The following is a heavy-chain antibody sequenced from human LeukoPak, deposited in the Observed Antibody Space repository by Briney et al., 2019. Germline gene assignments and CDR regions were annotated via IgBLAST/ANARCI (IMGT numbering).Heavy chain of an antibody. CDR3: ARGGRYSGYLSQFDY. J-gene: IGHJ4*02. CDR1: GGTFSSYA. V-gene: IGHV1-69*13. Sequence: ASVKVSCKASGGTFSSYAISWVRQAPGQGLEWMGGIIPIFGTANYAQKFQGRVTITADESTSTAYMELSSLRSEDTAVYYCARGGRYSGYLSQFDYWGQGTLVTVSS. CDR2: IIPIFGTA. D-gene: IGHD5-12*01.